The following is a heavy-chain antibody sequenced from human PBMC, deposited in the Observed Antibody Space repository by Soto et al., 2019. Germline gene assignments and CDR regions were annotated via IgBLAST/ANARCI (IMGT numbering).Heavy chain of an antibody. CDR3: AHRRSYCSGGSCYSGFDY. D-gene: IGHD2-15*01. V-gene: IGHV2-5*02. CDR2: IYWDDDK. J-gene: IGHJ4*02. CDR1: GFSLSTSGVG. Sequence: QITLKESGPPLVKPTQTLTLTCTFSGFSLSTSGVGVGWIRQPPGKALEWLALIYWDDDKRYSPSLKSRLTITKDTSKNPVVLTMTNMDPVDTATYYCAHRRSYCSGGSCYSGFDYWGQGTLVTVSS.